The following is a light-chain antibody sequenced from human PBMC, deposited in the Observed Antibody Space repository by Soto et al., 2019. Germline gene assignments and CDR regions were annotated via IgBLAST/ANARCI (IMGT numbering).Light chain of an antibody. Sequence: EIVMTQSPATLSVSPGDRATLSCRAGQPLNNNVAWYQHKPGQAPRLLIYGASTRATGISARFSGSGSGTEFTLTISSLQSEDFAVYYCQQYEKWPPSITFDQGTRLENK. CDR2: GAS. V-gene: IGKV3-15*01. CDR1: QPLNNN. J-gene: IGKJ5*01. CDR3: QQYEKWPPSIT.